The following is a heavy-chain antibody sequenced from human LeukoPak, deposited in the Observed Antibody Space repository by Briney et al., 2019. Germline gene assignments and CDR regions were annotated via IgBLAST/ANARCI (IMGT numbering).Heavy chain of an antibody. CDR3: AKDGGYCSSISCYVDYYYYMDV. CDR2: INSDGSST. Sequence: TGGSLRLSCAASGFTFSSYWMHWVRQAPGKRLVWVSRINSDGSSTTYADSVKGRFTISRDNAKNTLYLQMNSLRAEDTAVYYCAKDGGYCSSISCYVDYYYYMDVWGKGTTVTVSS. D-gene: IGHD2-2*01. J-gene: IGHJ6*03. V-gene: IGHV3-74*01. CDR1: GFTFSSYW.